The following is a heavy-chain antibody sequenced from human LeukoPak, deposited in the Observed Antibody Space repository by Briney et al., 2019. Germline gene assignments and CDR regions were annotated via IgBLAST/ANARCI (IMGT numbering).Heavy chain of an antibody. CDR3: VVSPNQDFYDY. CDR2: ISGSGCT. Sequence: SETLSLTCSVSGVPMHSYYLNWIRQPPGKGLEWIGFISGSGCTNYNRSLMSRVTMSLETSKRQFSLKLRSVTAADTAVYYCVVSPNQDFYDYWGQGTLVTVSS. J-gene: IGHJ4*02. V-gene: IGHV4-4*09. CDR1: GVPMHSYY.